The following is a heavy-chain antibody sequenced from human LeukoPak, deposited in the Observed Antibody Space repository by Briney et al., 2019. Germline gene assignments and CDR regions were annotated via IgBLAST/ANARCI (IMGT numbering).Heavy chain of an antibody. J-gene: IGHJ4*02. CDR2: ISGNGVIK. CDR1: GFTFSTYA. Sequence: PGGSLRLSCAASGFTFSTYAMSWVRQAPGKGLEWVSAISGNGVIKHYADSVKGRFTISRDNSKNTVYLQMNSLRAEDTAVYYCAKDPIYYAPAAPYYFDYWGQGTLVTVSS. CDR3: AKDPIYYAPAAPYYFDY. V-gene: IGHV3-23*01. D-gene: IGHD2-2*01.